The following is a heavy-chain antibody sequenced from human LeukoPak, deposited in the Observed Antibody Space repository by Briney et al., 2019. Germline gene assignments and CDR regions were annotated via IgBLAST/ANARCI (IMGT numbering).Heavy chain of an antibody. J-gene: IGHJ4*02. CDR2: INHSGST. Sequence: PSETLSLTCAVYGGSFSGYYWSWIRQPPGKGLEWIGEINHSGSTNYNPSLKSRVTISVDTSKNQFSLKLSSVTAADTAVYYCARLGFGFGLTRWGQGTLVTVSS. CDR1: GGSFSGYY. V-gene: IGHV4-34*01. CDR3: ARLGFGFGLTR. D-gene: IGHD3-10*01.